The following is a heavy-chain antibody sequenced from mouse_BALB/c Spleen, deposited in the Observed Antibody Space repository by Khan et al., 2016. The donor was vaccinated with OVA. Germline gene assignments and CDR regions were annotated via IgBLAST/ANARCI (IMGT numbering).Heavy chain of an antibody. V-gene: IGHV14-3*02. CDR2: IAPANGDT. J-gene: IGHJ1*01. CDR1: GFNIKDTY. Sequence: VQLKQSGAELVKPGASVRLSCTASGFNIKDTYIHWVKQRPEQGLEWIGRIAPANGDTKYDPTFQDKATITSDTSSNTFYLQLRSVTSEDTAVYYCAHPSYGPRSFAVWGAGTTVTVSS. D-gene: IGHD1-1*02. CDR3: AHPSYGPRSFAV.